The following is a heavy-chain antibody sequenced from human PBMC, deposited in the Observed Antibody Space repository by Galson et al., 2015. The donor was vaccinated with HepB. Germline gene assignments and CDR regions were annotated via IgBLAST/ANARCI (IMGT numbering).Heavy chain of an antibody. J-gene: IGHJ2*01. CDR3: VRLQDDSEGFYLYFDL. V-gene: IGHV1-2*02. CDR1: GYTFTGNY. Sequence: SVKVSCKASGYTFTGNYIHWVRQASGQGLEWMGWVNPRSGATNYAQKFQGRVTMTRDTSINTAYMELSSLRSDDTAVYYCVRLQDDSEGFYLYFDLWGRGTLVTVSS. D-gene: IGHD5-24*01. CDR2: VNPRSGAT.